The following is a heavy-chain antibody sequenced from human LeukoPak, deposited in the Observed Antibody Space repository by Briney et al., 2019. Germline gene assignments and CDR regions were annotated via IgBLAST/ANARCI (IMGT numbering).Heavy chain of an antibody. J-gene: IGHJ3*02. V-gene: IGHV3-23*01. CDR3: ARDPNGDYIGAFDM. D-gene: IGHD4-17*01. Sequence: GGSLRLSCTASGFTFSAYAMMWVRQAPGKGPEWVSAIRGGGGIAFYADSVKGRFTISRDNSKYTLFLQMNSLRAEDTAVYYCARDPNGDYIGAFDMWGPGTMVTVSS. CDR2: IRGGGGIA. CDR1: GFTFSAYA.